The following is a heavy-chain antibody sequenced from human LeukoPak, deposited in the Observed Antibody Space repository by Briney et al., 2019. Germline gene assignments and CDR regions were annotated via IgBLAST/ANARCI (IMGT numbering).Heavy chain of an antibody. V-gene: IGHV3-23*01. CDR3: AKDYDYVWGSYRYLNY. D-gene: IGHD3-16*02. CDR2: ISGSGGST. J-gene: IGHJ4*02. Sequence: GGSLRLSCAASGFTFSSYAMSWVRQAPGKGLEWVSAISGSGGSTYYADSVKGRFTISRDNSKNTLYLQMNSLRAEDTAVYYCAKDYDYVWGSYRYLNYWSQGTLVTVSS. CDR1: GFTFSSYA.